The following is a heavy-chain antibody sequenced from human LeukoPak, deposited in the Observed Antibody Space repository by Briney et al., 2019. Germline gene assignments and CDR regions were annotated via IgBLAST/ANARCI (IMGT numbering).Heavy chain of an antibody. CDR3: ARGQTLTF. Sequence: GGSLRLSCAASGFTFSSYWMTWVRQAPGKGLEWVANINQDGSQVYSADSVKGRFTISRDNAKNSLYLQMNSLRAEDTAVYFCARGQTLTFWGQGTLVTVSS. V-gene: IGHV3-7*01. CDR1: GFTFSSYW. J-gene: IGHJ4*02. D-gene: IGHD1-14*01. CDR2: INQDGSQV.